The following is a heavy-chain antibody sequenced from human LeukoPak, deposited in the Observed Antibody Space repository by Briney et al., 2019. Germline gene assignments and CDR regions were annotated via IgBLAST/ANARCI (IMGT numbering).Heavy chain of an antibody. Sequence: SETLSLTCAVYGGSFSGYYWSWIRQPPGKGLEWIGEINHSGSTNYNPSLKSRVTISVDTSKNQFSLKLSSVTAADTAVYYCASLRPPSAYSSSWYLRYYYFDYWGQGTLVTVSS. D-gene: IGHD6-13*01. CDR2: INHSGST. CDR3: ASLRPPSAYSSSWYLRYYYFDY. V-gene: IGHV4-34*01. J-gene: IGHJ4*02. CDR1: GGSFSGYY.